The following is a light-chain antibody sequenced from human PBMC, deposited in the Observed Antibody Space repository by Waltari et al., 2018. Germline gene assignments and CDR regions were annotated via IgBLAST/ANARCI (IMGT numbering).Light chain of an antibody. CDR3: SSYTSGSTLWV. Sequence: QSALTPPASVSGSPGQSITISCTGTSSDVGAYNYVSWYQQHPGTAPKLMIYDVSNRPSGVSDRFSGSKSGNTASLTISGLQAEDEAYYYCSSYTSGSTLWVFGGGTKLTVL. CDR2: DVS. V-gene: IGLV2-14*03. J-gene: IGLJ3*02. CDR1: SSDVGAYNY.